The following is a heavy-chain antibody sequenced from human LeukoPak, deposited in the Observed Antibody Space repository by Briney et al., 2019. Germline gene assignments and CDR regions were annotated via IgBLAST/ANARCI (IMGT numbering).Heavy chain of an antibody. V-gene: IGHV3-23*01. CDR2: ISSSGYYT. CDR3: AKTTYASNSSGWYNHFDY. Sequence: GGSLRLSCAASGFTFSSYAMTWVRQAPGKGLEWVSTISSSGYYTYYADSVKGRFTISRDNSKNTLYLQLNSLRAEDTTVYYCAKTTYASNSSGWYNHFDYWGQGTLVTVSS. D-gene: IGHD6-19*01. CDR1: GFTFSSYA. J-gene: IGHJ4*02.